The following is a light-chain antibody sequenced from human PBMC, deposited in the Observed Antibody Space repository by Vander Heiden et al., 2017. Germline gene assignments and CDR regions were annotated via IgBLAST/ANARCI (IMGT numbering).Light chain of an antibody. CDR3: QQSYSTSWK. CDR2: AAS. J-gene: IGKJ1*01. Sequence: DIQMTQSPSSLSASVGDRVTITCRASQSISSYLNWYQQKPGKAPKLLIYAASRLQSGVPSRLSGSGSGTDFTLTISSLQPEDFATYYCQQSYSTSWKFGQGTTVEIK. CDR1: QSISSY. V-gene: IGKV1-39*01.